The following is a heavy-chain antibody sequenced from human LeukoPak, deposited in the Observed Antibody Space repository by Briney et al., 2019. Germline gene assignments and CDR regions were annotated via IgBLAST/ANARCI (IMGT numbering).Heavy chain of an antibody. Sequence: PSETLSLTCAVSGGSFSGYYWTWIRQPPGKGLEWIGEINHSGSANYNPSLMSRVTISLDTSKNHFSLNLSSVTAADTAVYYCAKVSWESTNQDFDCWGQGTLVTVSS. J-gene: IGHJ4*02. D-gene: IGHD5/OR15-5a*01. CDR3: AKVSWESTNQDFDC. V-gene: IGHV4-34*01. CDR2: INHSGSA. CDR1: GGSFSGYY.